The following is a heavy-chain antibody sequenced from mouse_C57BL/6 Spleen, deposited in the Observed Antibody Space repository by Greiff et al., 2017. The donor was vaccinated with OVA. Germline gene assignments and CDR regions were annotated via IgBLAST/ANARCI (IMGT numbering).Heavy chain of an antibody. V-gene: IGHV1-52*01. CDR2: IDPSDSET. CDR1: GYTFTSYW. Sequence: VQLQQPGAELVRPGSSVKLSCKASGYTFTSYWMHWVKQRPIQGLEWIGNIDPSDSETHYNQKFKDKATLTVDKSSSTAYMQLSSLTSEDSAVYYCASGGQLGRVDYWGQGTTLTVSS. J-gene: IGHJ2*01. D-gene: IGHD4-1*02. CDR3: ASGGQLGRVDY.